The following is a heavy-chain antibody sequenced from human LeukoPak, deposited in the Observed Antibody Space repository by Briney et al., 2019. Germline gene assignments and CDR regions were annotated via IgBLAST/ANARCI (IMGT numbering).Heavy chain of an antibody. D-gene: IGHD3-22*01. Sequence: SETLSLTCSVSGDSINSYYWSWIRQPPGKGLEWIGYIYYSGSTNYNPSLKSRVTISVDTSKNQFSLKLSSVTAADTAVYYCARATDYYDSSGYTQHPDNWFDPWGQGTLVTVSS. CDR3: ARATDYYDSSGYTQHPDNWFDP. J-gene: IGHJ5*02. V-gene: IGHV4-59*01. CDR2: IYYSGST. CDR1: GDSINSYY.